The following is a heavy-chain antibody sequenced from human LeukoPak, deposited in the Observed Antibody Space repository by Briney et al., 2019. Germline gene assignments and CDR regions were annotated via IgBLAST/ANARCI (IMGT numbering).Heavy chain of an antibody. D-gene: IGHD3-9*01. Sequence: PGGSLRLSCAASGFTFSSYEMNWLRQAPGKGLEWVSYISSSGSTIYYADSVKGRFTISRDNAKNSLYLQMNSLRAEDTAVYYCARDHPSDILTGYYSFDYWGQGTLVTVSS. CDR3: ARDHPSDILTGYYSFDY. J-gene: IGHJ4*02. V-gene: IGHV3-48*03. CDR2: ISSSGSTI. CDR1: GFTFSSYE.